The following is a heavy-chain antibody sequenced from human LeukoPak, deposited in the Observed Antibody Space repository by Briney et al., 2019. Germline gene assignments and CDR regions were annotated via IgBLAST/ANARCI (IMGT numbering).Heavy chain of an antibody. CDR1: GYTFTSYD. D-gene: IGHD6-19*01. CDR3: ARRIAVAGPYYYYYGMDV. CDR2: MNPNSGNT. Sequence: ASVKVSCKASGYTFTSYDINWVRQATGQGLEWMGWMNPNSGNTGYAQKFQGRVTMTRNTSISTAYMELSSLRSEDTAVYYCARRIAVAGPYYYYYGMDVWGQGTTVTVSS. V-gene: IGHV1-8*01. J-gene: IGHJ6*02.